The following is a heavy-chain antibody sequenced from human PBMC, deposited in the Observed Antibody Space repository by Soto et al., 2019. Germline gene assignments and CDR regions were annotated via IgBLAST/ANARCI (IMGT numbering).Heavy chain of an antibody. V-gene: IGHV1-18*04. CDR3: ARETLSFGSALDV. Sequence: ASVKVSCKASGYTFTSYGISWVRQAPGQGLEWMGWISAYNGNTNYAQKLQGRVTMTTDTSTSTAYMELRSLRSDDTGLYYCARETLSFGSALDVWGQGTMVTVSS. D-gene: IGHD3-3*01. CDR1: GYTFTSYG. J-gene: IGHJ6*02. CDR2: ISAYNGNT.